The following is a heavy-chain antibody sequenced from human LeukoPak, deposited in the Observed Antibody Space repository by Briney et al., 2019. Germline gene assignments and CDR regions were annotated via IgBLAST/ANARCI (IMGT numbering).Heavy chain of an antibody. D-gene: IGHD2/OR15-2a*01. J-gene: IGHJ4*02. Sequence: GGSLRLSCAASGFTFSSYGMHWVRQAPGKGLEWVALIWYDGSDKYYTDSVKGRLTISRDNSKNTLYLQMNSLRAEDTAIYYCAREGPRGNSQFDYWGQGTLVTVSS. CDR3: AREGPRGNSQFDY. CDR2: IWYDGSDK. V-gene: IGHV3-33*01. CDR1: GFTFSSYG.